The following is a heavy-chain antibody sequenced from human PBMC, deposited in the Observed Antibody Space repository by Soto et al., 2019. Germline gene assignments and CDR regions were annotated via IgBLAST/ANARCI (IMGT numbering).Heavy chain of an antibody. V-gene: IGHV3-11*01. CDR1: VFTFSNYY. Sequence: SGGSLRLSCLASVFTFSNYYMSWIRQAPGKGLEWVSYISSTGRTIYYADSVKGRFTVSRDNAQNSLSLKLNSLRVEDTAVYYCARSYSSGWEFDYWGQGTQVTVSS. D-gene: IGHD6-19*01. CDR2: ISSTGRTI. J-gene: IGHJ4*02. CDR3: ARSYSSGWEFDY.